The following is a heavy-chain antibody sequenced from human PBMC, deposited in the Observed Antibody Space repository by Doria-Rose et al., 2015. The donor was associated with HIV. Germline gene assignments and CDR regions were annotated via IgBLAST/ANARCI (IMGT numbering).Heavy chain of an antibody. Sequence: ESGPVLVKPTETLTLTCTVSGVSLSSPGMGVSWIRQPPGKALEWPANIFSDDERSYKTSLKSRLTISRGTSKSQVVLTMTDMDPVDTATYYCARIESSRWYHKYYFDFWGQGTLVIVSA. CDR1: GVSLSSPGMG. D-gene: IGHD6-13*01. CDR2: IFSDDER. V-gene: IGHV2-26*01. J-gene: IGHJ4*02. CDR3: ARIESSRWYHKYYFDF.